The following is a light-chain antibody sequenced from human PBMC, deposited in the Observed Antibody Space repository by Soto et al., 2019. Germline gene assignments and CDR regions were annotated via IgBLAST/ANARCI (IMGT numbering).Light chain of an antibody. CDR2: GNN. CDR1: SSNIGAAYD. CDR3: QSYDSSLSGWV. Sequence: QSVLTQPPSVSGAPGQKVTISCTRSSSNIGAAYDVHWYQHLAGTAPKLLIYGNNNRPSGVPDRFSGSKSGTSASLAITGLQAEDEADYYCQSYDSSLSGWVFGEGTKLTVL. V-gene: IGLV1-40*01. J-gene: IGLJ3*02.